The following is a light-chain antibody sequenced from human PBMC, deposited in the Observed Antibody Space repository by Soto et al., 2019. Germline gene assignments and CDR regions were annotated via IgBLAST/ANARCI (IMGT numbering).Light chain of an antibody. CDR1: SSNIGAGYD. V-gene: IGLV1-40*01. CDR3: QSYDSSLSGSYV. J-gene: IGLJ1*01. Sequence: QSVLTQPPSVSRAPGQRITISCTGSSSNIGAGYDVHWYQQLPGTAPKLLIYDNTNRPSGVPDRFSGSKSGTSASLAITGLQAEDEADYYCQSYDSSLSGSYVFGTGTKVTVL. CDR2: DNT.